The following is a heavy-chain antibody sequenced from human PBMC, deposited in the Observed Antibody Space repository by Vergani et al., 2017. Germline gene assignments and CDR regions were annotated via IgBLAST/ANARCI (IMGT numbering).Heavy chain of an antibody. D-gene: IGHD6-13*01. CDR3: ARAFFHSNSWYANIWGHDAFDI. CDR2: INPNSGGT. V-gene: IGHV1-2*02. Sequence: QVQLVQSGAEVKKPGASVKVSCKASGYTFTGYYMHWVRQAPGQGLEWMGWINPNSGGTNYAQTFQGRVTMTRDTSKSQFSLKLTSVTAADTAMYYWARAFFHSNSWYANIWGHDAFDIWGKGTMVTVSS. J-gene: IGHJ3*02. CDR1: GYTFTGYY.